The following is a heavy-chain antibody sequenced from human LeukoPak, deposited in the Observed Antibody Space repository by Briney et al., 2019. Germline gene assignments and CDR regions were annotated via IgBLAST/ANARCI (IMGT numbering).Heavy chain of an antibody. CDR3: ARGPTATYDF. V-gene: IGHV3-33*01. Sequence: GTSLTLSCEASGFTFSSYGMHWVRQAPGKGLEWVALICHDGSDKYYAYPVTGPFTISRDNSKNTLYVQMNSLKAEDTAVYYCARGPTATYDFWGQGTLVTVSS. D-gene: IGHD6-25*01. CDR1: GFTFSSYG. CDR2: ICHDGSDK. J-gene: IGHJ4*02.